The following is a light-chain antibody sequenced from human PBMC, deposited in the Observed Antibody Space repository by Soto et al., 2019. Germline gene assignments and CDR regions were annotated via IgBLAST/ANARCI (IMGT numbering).Light chain of an antibody. Sequence: DLQMTQSPSSVSASVGYRVTITCRASQDSSGWLAWFQQKPGKAPNLLIYAASILQSGVPSRFSGSGSGTDFTLTITYMQPEDFATYYCQQANSFPWTFGQGTKVEL. CDR2: AAS. V-gene: IGKV1D-12*01. CDR1: QDSSGW. CDR3: QQANSFPWT. J-gene: IGKJ1*01.